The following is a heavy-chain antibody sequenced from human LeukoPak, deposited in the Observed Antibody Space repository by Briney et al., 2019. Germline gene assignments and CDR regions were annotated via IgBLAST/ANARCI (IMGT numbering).Heavy chain of an antibody. Sequence: ASVKVSCKASGYTFTSYDINWVRQATGQGLEWMGWMNPNSGNTGYAQKFKGRVTMTRNTSISTAYMELSSLRSEDTAVYYCARVLDGIGSSWYGDNWFDPWGQGTLVTVSS. D-gene: IGHD6-13*01. CDR3: ARVLDGIGSSWYGDNWFDP. J-gene: IGHJ5*02. V-gene: IGHV1-8*01. CDR1: GYTFTSYD. CDR2: MNPNSGNT.